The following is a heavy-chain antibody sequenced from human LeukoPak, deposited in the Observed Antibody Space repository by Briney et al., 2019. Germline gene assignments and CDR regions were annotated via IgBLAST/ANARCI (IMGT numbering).Heavy chain of an antibody. CDR3: ATQGGNFDY. J-gene: IGHJ4*02. CDR1: GFTFNSYA. CDR2: ISASGGST. V-gene: IGHV3-23*01. Sequence: GSLRPSCAASGFTFNSYAMSWVRQAPGKGLEWVSIISASGGSTYYADSVKGRFTISRDNSKNTLYLQMNSLRAEDTAVYYCATQGGNFDYWGQGTLVTVSS. D-gene: IGHD3-16*01.